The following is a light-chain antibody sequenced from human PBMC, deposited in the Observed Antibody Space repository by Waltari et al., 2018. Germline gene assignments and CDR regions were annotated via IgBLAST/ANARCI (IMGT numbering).Light chain of an antibody. V-gene: IGKV3-20*01. CDR3: QQYCSSPRT. J-gene: IGKJ1*01. Sequence: IVLTQSPVTLSLSPGATATLSSRASQSISSSYLAWYQHKPGQAPRLLIYGASSRATGIPDRFSGSGSGTDFTLTISRLEAEDVVVYYCQQYCSSPRTFGQGTKLEIK. CDR1: QSISSSY. CDR2: GAS.